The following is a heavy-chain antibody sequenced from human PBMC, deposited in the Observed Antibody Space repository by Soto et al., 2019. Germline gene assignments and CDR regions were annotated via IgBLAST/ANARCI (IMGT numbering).Heavy chain of an antibody. D-gene: IGHD2-21*01. V-gene: IGHV4-59*08. CDR3: ARKDGGGGEFDY. Sequence: SETLSLTCTVAGGSLSSYYLSWIRPPPGKGLEWIGYIYYSGSTNYNPSLKSRVTISVDTSKNQFSLKLSSVTAADTAVYDCARKDGGGGEFDYWGQGTLVTVSS. CDR2: IYYSGST. J-gene: IGHJ4*02. CDR1: GGSLSSYY.